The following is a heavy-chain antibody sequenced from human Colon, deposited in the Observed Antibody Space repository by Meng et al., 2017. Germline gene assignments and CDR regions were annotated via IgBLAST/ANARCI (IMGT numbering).Heavy chain of an antibody. CDR1: SGSISSSNW. CDR2: ISQSGTT. V-gene: IGHV4-4*02. CDR3: VRQGMTSYSWGY. D-gene: IGHD3-9*01. J-gene: IGHJ4*02. Sequence: QVQESCPGLVKPSGTLSLTCAVSSGSISSSNWWSWVRQPPGKGLEWIGEISQSGTTYYNPSLKSRVTITGDWSKNQFSLNLNSVTAADTALYYCVRQGMTSYSWGYWGQGTLVTVSS.